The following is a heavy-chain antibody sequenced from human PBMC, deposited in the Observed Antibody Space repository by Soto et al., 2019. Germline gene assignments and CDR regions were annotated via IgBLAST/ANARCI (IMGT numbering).Heavy chain of an antibody. Sequence: QVQLVQSGAEVKKPGSSVKDTCKASGGTFSSYAISWVRQAPGQGLEWMGGIIPIFGTANYAQKFQGRVTITADESTSTAYMELSSLRSEDTAVYYCAREGSHIVVVTPLGGYAFDIWGQGTMVTVSS. D-gene: IGHD2-21*02. J-gene: IGHJ3*02. CDR2: IIPIFGTA. CDR1: GGTFSSYA. CDR3: AREGSHIVVVTPLGGYAFDI. V-gene: IGHV1-69*01.